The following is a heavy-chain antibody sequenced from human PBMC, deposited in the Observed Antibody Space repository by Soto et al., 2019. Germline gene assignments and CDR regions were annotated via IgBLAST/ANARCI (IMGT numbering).Heavy chain of an antibody. J-gene: IGHJ6*01. D-gene: IGHD2-8*02. CDR3: VKDWTGDTCPCMDV. Sequence: SLKVSCKASGFTFTSSAVQWVRQARGQRLEWIGWIVVGSGNTNYAQKFQERVTITRDMSTSTAYMELSSLRSEDTALYYCVKDWTGDTCPCMDVWGQGTTVTVSS. CDR1: GFTFTSSA. V-gene: IGHV1-58*01. CDR2: IVVGSGNT.